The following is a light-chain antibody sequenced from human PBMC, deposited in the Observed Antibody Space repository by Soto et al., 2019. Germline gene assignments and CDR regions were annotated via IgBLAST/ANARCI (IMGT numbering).Light chain of an antibody. CDR2: AAA. CDR1: QSITTY. J-gene: IGKJ1*01. Sequence: DIQMTQSPSSLSASVGDRVTITCRASQSITTYLNWCQQTSGEAPKLLIYAAARLQTGVPSRFSGSGSGTDFTLTISSLQPDDFATYYCQQAYGAPPTFGQGTKVEIK. V-gene: IGKV1-39*01. CDR3: QQAYGAPPT.